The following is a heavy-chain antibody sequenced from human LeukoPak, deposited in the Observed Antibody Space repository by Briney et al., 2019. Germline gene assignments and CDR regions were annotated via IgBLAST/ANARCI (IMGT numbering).Heavy chain of an antibody. Sequence: GGSLRLSCAASGFTFSSYAMSWVRQAPGKGLEWVSAISGSGGSTYYADSVKGRFTISRDNSKHTLYLQMNSLGAEDTAVYYCAKDSEYYYDSSGYYQLYTFDCWGQGTLVTVAS. D-gene: IGHD3-22*01. CDR3: AKDSEYYYDSSGYYQLYTFDC. CDR2: ISGSGGST. V-gene: IGHV3-23*01. CDR1: GFTFSSYA. J-gene: IGHJ4*02.